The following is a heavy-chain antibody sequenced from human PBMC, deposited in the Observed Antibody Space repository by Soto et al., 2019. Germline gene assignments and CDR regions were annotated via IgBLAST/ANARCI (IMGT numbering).Heavy chain of an antibody. D-gene: IGHD2-2*01. CDR2: IIPIFGTI. CDR3: GRGYCISTTCEDYYVMDV. CDR1: GGTFREYA. J-gene: IGHJ6*02. Sequence: QVQLVQSGAEVKKPGSAVKVSCKTSGGTFREYAISWVRQAPGQGLEWLGGIIPIFGTINYAQNFQGRVTISADKSTGTAYMELRSLRSGDTAVYYCGRGYCISTTCEDYYVMDVWGQGTTVTVSS. V-gene: IGHV1-69*06.